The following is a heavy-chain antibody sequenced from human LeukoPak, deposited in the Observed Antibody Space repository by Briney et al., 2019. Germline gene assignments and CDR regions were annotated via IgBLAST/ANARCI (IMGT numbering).Heavy chain of an antibody. CDR3: AKETTSSFDP. CDR1: RYTFTIYD. Sequence: ASVRVSFKASRYTFTIYDINWVRQATGEGLEWMGWINPNSGNTGYAQKFQGRVTMTRDTSISTAYMELSSLRSEDTALYYCAKETTSSFDPWGQGTLVTVSS. D-gene: IGHD1-1*01. CDR2: INPNSGNT. V-gene: IGHV1-8*01. J-gene: IGHJ5*02.